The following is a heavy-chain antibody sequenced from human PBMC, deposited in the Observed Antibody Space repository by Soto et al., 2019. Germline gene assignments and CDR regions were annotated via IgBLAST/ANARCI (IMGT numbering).Heavy chain of an antibody. J-gene: IGHJ6*02. Sequence: QVQLVQSGAEVKKPGASVRVSCKASGYTFSGYDINWVRQATGQGLEWMGWVSPDSGSTGYAGIFHGRGTMTWDSSTTPAYMDMSSLTSEDSAVYYCARATELRYVEWSVYRGGNYAMDVWGQGTTVTVSS. CDR1: GYTFSGYD. CDR2: VSPDSGST. CDR3: ARATELRYVEWSVYRGGNYAMDV. V-gene: IGHV1-8*01. D-gene: IGHD3-3*01.